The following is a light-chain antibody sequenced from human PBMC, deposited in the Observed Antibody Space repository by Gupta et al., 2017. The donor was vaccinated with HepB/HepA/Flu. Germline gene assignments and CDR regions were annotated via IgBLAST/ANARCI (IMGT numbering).Light chain of an antibody. CDR3: GTWDSSLSAGV. V-gene: IGLV1-51*02. Sequence: QSVLTQPPSVSAAPGQKVTISCSGSSSNIGNNYVSWYRQLPGTDPRLLIYENSKRPSGIPDRFSGSKSGTSATLDITGLQTGDEADYYCGTWDSSLSAGVFGGGTKLTVL. CDR1: SSNIGNNY. CDR2: ENS. J-gene: IGLJ2*01.